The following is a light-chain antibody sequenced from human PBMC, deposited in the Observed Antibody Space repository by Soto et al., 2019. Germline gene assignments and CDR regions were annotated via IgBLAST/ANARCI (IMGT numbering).Light chain of an antibody. CDR2: KAS. CDR1: QSISGW. CDR3: QQYNSYSLT. Sequence: DIQMTQSPSTLSVSVGDGVAITCRASQSISGWLAWYQQKPGKAPQLLIYKASNLDSGVPSRFSGSGSGPEFTLAISGWQPEFFATVYSQQYNSYSLTFGERTKVETK. V-gene: IGKV1-5*03. J-gene: IGKJ4*01.